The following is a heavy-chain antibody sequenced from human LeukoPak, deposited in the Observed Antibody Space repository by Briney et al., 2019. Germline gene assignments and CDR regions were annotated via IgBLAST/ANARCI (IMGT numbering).Heavy chain of an antibody. CDR2: ISGSGGST. Sequence: AGGSLRLSCAASGFTFSSYAMSWVRQAPGKGLEWVSAISGSGGSTYYADSVKGRFTISRDNSKNTLYLQMNSLRAEDTALYYCANRLGYCGNADCSWGQGALVTVSS. V-gene: IGHV3-23*01. CDR3: ANRLGYCGNADCS. D-gene: IGHD2-8*01. CDR1: GFTFSSYA. J-gene: IGHJ5*02.